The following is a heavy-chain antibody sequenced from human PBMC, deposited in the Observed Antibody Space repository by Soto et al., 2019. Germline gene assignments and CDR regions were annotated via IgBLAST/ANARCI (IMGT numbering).Heavy chain of an antibody. Sequence: SGTLSLTCTVSGGSISSYYWSWIRQPPGKGLEWIGYIYYSGSTNYNPSLKSRVTISVDTSKNQFSLKLSSVTAADTAVYYCARDRGSYNDAFDIWGQGTMVTVSS. V-gene: IGHV4-59*01. CDR2: IYYSGST. D-gene: IGHD1-26*01. CDR3: ARDRGSYNDAFDI. CDR1: GGSISSYY. J-gene: IGHJ3*02.